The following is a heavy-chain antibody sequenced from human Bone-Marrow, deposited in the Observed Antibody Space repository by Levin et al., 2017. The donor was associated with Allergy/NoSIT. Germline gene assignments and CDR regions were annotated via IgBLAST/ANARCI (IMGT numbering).Heavy chain of an antibody. CDR1: GGSISSSNW. D-gene: IGHD3-3*01. CDR3: ARVSRNDFWSGNSGGMDV. J-gene: IGHJ6*02. V-gene: IGHV4-4*02. Sequence: SQTLSLTCAVSGGSISSSNWWSWVRQPPGKGLEWIGEIYHSGSTNYNPSLKSRVTISVDKSKNQFSLKLSSVTAADTAVYYCARVSRNDFWSGNSGGMDVWGQGTTVTVSS. CDR2: IYHSGST.